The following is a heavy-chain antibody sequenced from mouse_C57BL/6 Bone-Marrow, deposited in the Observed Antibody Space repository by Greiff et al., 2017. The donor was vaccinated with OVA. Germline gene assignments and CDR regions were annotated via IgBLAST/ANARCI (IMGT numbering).Heavy chain of an antibody. Sequence: EVKLMESGPELVKPGASVKIPCKASGYTFTDYNMDWVKQSHGKSLEWIGDINPNNGGTIYNQKFKGKATLTVDKSSSTAYMELRSLTSEDTAVYYCARRDFLLDYWGQGTTLTVSS. J-gene: IGHJ2*01. CDR1: GYTFTDYN. CDR2: INPNNGGT. V-gene: IGHV1-18*01. CDR3: ARRDFLLDY. D-gene: IGHD3-3*01.